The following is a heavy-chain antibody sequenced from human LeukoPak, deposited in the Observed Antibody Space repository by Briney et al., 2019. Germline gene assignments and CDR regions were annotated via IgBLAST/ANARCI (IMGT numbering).Heavy chain of an antibody. CDR2: IYSSGST. D-gene: IGHD6-19*01. V-gene: IGHV4-61*02. Sequence: PSQTLSLTCTVSGVSISSDNDCWSWVRQPAGKGLEWIGRIYSSGSTNYNPSLKSRVTISVDTSKNQFSLRLSSVTAADTAVYYCATQPNIAVAGQNWFDPWGQGTLVTVSS. J-gene: IGHJ5*02. CDR3: ATQPNIAVAGQNWFDP. CDR1: GVSISSDNDC.